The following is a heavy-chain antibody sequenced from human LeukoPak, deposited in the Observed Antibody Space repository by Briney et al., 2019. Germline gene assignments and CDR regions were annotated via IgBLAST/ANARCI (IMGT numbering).Heavy chain of an antibody. D-gene: IGHD2-2*01. CDR3: ARGRECSGTGCYLPGIY. Sequence: GGSLRLSCAASGFTFSSYAMSWARQAPGKGLEWVANIKQDGGEKYHVDSVKGRFTISRDNAKNSLYLQMDSLRVEDTAVYYCARGRECSGTGCYLPGIYWGQGILVTVSS. CDR2: IKQDGGEK. CDR1: GFTFSSYA. V-gene: IGHV3-7*01. J-gene: IGHJ4*02.